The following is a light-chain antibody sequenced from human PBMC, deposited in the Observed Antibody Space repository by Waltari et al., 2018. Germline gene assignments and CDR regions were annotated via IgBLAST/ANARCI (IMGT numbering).Light chain of an antibody. CDR3: QAGDSSGVGV. J-gene: IGLJ3*02. CDR2: KDS. V-gene: IGLV3-25*03. Sequence: SYELTQPPSVSVFPGQTARIISSGDALPKQYAHWYQQKTGQVPVMVLYKDSERRSGIPVRFSGSSAGTTVTLTISGGQAEDEADYNCQAGDSSGVGVFGGGTKLTFL. CDR1: ALPKQY.